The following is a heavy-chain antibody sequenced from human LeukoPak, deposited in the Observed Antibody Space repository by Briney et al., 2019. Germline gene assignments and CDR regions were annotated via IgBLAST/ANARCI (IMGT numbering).Heavy chain of an antibody. V-gene: IGHV3-30*02. D-gene: IGHD5-18*01. J-gene: IGHJ4*02. CDR1: GFTFSSYG. CDR2: IRYDGSNK. Sequence: GGSLRLSCVSSGFTFSSYGMHWVRQAPGKGLEWVAFIRYDGSNKYYADSVKGRFTISRDNAKNSLYLQMNSLRAEDTAVYYCARDRAGRGYSYGPDYWGQGTLVTVSS. CDR3: ARDRAGRGYSYGPDY.